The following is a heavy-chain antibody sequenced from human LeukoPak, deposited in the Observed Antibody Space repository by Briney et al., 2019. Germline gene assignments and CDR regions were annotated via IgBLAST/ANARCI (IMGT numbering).Heavy chain of an antibody. CDR3: ARAVTDGAQDYYYYGMDV. D-gene: IGHD4-17*01. CDR2: IIPILGIA. J-gene: IGHJ6*02. CDR1: GYTFTSYG. Sequence: ASVKVSCKASGYTFTSYGISWVRQAPGQGLEWMGRIIPILGIANYAQKFQGRVTITADKSTSTAYMELSSLRSEDTAVYYCARAVTDGAQDYYYYGMDVWGQGTTVTVSS. V-gene: IGHV1-69*04.